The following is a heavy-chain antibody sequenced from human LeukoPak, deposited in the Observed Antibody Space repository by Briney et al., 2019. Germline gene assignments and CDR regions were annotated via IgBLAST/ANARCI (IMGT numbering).Heavy chain of an antibody. CDR1: GGSISSYY. J-gene: IGHJ3*02. CDR2: IYYSGST. Sequence: PSETLSLTCTVSGGSISSYYWSWIRQPPGKGLEWIGYIYYSGSTNYNPSLKSRVTISVDTSKNQFSLKLSSVTAADTAVYYCARVRVGEGAFDIWGQGTMVTVSS. D-gene: IGHD1-26*01. CDR3: ARVRVGEGAFDI. V-gene: IGHV4-59*01.